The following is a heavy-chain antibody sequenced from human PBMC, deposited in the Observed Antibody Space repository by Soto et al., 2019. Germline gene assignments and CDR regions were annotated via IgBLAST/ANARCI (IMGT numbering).Heavy chain of an antibody. V-gene: IGHV1-46*03. Sequence: GASVKVSCKASGYTFTSYYIHWVRQAPGQGLQWMGVINPFDDSTIYAQRFQGRVTMTSDTSTSTVFMEVSSLRSEDTAVYHCAGEEMPTVNNYYYYMDVWGKGTTVTVSS. CDR3: AGEEMPTVNNYYYYMDV. CDR1: GYTFTSYY. D-gene: IGHD4-4*01. J-gene: IGHJ6*03. CDR2: INPFDDST.